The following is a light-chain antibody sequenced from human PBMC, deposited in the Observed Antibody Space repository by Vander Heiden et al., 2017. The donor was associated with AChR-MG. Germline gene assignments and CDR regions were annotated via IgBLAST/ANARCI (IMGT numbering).Light chain of an antibody. J-gene: IGKJ2*01. CDR1: QSVSNNY. Sequence: EIVLTQSPGTLSLSPGERATLSCRASQSVSNNYLAWYQHKPGQAPRLLIHGASSRATGVVDRFSGSGSGTDFTLTISRLEPEDFAVYYCQQDGTSPYTFGQGTKLEIK. V-gene: IGKV3-20*01. CDR2: GAS. CDR3: QQDGTSPYT.